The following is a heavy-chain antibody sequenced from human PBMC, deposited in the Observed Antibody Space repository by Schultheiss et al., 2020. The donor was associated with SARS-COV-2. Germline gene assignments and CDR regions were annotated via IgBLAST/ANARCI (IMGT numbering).Heavy chain of an antibody. CDR1: GYSFTSYW. J-gene: IGHJ3*02. CDR3: ARRFYDFWSGYFLDAFDI. CDR2: IYPGDSDT. D-gene: IGHD3-3*01. Sequence: GGSLRLSCKGSGYSFTSYWISWVRQMPGKGLEWMGIIYPGDSDTRYSPSFQGQVTISADKSISTAYLQWSSLKASDTAMYYCARRFYDFWSGYFLDAFDIWGQGTMVTVSS. V-gene: IGHV5-51*01.